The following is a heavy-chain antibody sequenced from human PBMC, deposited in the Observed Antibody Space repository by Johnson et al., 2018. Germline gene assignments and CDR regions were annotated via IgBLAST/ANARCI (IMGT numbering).Heavy chain of an antibody. CDR3: ARVMEGPTGIIDYYYYYMDV. Sequence: QVQLVESGGGLVKXGGSLRLSCAASGFTFSDYYMSWIHQAPGKGLEWVSYISDSDSTIYYADSVKGRFTISRDNAKNSLYQQMNSLRAEDTGVYYCARVMEGPTGIIDYYYYYMDVWGKGTTVTVSS. V-gene: IGHV3-11*04. D-gene: IGHD3-10*01. J-gene: IGHJ6*03. CDR2: ISDSDSTI. CDR1: GFTFSDYY.